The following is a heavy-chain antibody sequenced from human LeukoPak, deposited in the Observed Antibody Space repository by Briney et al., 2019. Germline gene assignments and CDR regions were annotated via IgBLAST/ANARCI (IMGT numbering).Heavy chain of an antibody. CDR3: ARDDVVATPLLDYYYGMDV. Sequence: GGSLRLSCAASGFTFSSYEMNWVRQAPGKGLEWVSYISSSGSTIYYADSVKGRFTISRDNAKNSLYLQMNSLRAEDTAVYYCARDDVVATPLLDYYYGMDVWGQGTTVTVSS. CDR2: ISSSGSTI. V-gene: IGHV3-48*03. J-gene: IGHJ6*02. D-gene: IGHD5-12*01. CDR1: GFTFSSYE.